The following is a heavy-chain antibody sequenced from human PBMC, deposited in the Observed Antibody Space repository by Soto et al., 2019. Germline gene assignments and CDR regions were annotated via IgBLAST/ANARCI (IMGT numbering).Heavy chain of an antibody. CDR3: ATPPGYGDVNDYYYGMDV. J-gene: IGHJ6*02. CDR2: IIPIFGTA. V-gene: IGHV1-69*13. Sequence: GASVKVSCKASGGTFSSYAISWVRQAPGQGLEWMGGIIPIFGTANYAQKFQGRVTITADESTSTAYMELSSLRSEDTAVYYCATPPGYGDVNDYYYGMDVWGQGTTVTVSS. D-gene: IGHD4-17*01. CDR1: GGTFSSYA.